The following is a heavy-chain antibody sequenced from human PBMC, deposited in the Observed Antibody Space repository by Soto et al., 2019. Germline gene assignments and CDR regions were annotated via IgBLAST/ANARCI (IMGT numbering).Heavy chain of an antibody. CDR1: GGSISSYY. V-gene: IGHV4-59*01. J-gene: IGHJ4*02. Sequence: SETLSLSCTVSGGSISSYYGSGRRQPPGKGLEWIGYIYYSGSTNYNPSLKSRVTISVDTSKNQFSLKLSSVTAADTAVYYCARGYYYDSSGLIDYWGQGTLVTVS. D-gene: IGHD3-22*01. CDR3: ARGYYYDSSGLIDY. CDR2: IYYSGST.